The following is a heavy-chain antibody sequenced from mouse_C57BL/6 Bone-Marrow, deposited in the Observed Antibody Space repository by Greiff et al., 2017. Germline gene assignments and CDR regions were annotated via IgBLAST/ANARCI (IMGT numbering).Heavy chain of an antibody. Sequence: EVMLVESGGGLVQPKGSLKLSCAASGFSFNTYAMNWVRQAPGKGLEWVARIRSKSNNYATYYADSGKDRFTISRDDSESMLYLQMNNLKTEDTAIYYCVRPTYYYGSSYVWSTYAMDYWGQGTSVTVSS. CDR3: VRPTYYYGSSYVWSTYAMDY. CDR2: IRSKSNNYAT. D-gene: IGHD1-1*01. V-gene: IGHV10-1*01. J-gene: IGHJ4*01. CDR1: GFSFNTYA.